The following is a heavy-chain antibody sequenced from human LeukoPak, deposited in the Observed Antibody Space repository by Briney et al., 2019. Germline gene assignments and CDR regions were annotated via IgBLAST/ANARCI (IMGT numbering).Heavy chain of an antibody. CDR2: ISYDGSNK. Sequence: GGSLRLSCAASGFTFSSYAMHWVRQAPGKGLEWVAVISYDGSNKYYADSVKGRFTISRDNSKNTLYLQMNSLRAEDTAVYYCARSDVGVFWDFDYWGQGTLVTVSS. CDR1: GFTFSSYA. J-gene: IGHJ4*02. CDR3: ARSDVGVFWDFDY. V-gene: IGHV3-30-3*01. D-gene: IGHD3-9*01.